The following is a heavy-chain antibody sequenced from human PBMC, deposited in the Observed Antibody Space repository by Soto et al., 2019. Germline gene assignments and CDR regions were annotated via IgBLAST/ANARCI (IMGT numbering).Heavy chain of an antibody. D-gene: IGHD6-13*01. CDR2: IYYSGST. J-gene: IGHJ4*02. CDR3: ARGRGIAAAGRGNFDY. CDR1: GGSISSYY. Sequence: PSETLSLTCTVSGGSISSYYWSWIRQPPGKGLEWIGYIYYSGSTNYNPSLKSRVTISVDTSKNQFSLKLSSVTAADTAVYYCARGRGIAAAGRGNFDYWGQGTLVTVYS. V-gene: IGHV4-59*01.